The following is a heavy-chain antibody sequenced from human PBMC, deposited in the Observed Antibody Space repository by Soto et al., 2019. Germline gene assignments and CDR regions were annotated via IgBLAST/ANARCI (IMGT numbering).Heavy chain of an antibody. CDR3: ARTSRFLFDY. Sequence: QSGGSLRLSCAASGFTVSSNYMSWVRQAPGKGLEWVSVIYSGGSTYYADSVKGRFTISRDNSKNTLYLQMNSLRAEDTAVYYCARTSRFLFDYWGQGTLVTVSS. J-gene: IGHJ4*02. D-gene: IGHD3-16*01. CDR2: IYSGGST. V-gene: IGHV3-53*01. CDR1: GFTVSSNY.